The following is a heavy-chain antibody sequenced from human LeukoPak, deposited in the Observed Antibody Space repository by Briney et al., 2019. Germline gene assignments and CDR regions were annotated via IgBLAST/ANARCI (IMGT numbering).Heavy chain of an antibody. CDR3: AKDHRRIAAAGTGWSAFDI. CDR2: INPSGGST. D-gene: IGHD6-13*01. CDR1: GYTFTSYY. Sequence: GASVKVSCKASGYTFTSYYMHWVRQAPGQGLEWMGIINPSGGSTSYAQKFQGRVTMTRDMSTSTVYMELSSLRSEDTAVYYCAKDHRRIAAAGTGWSAFDIWGQGTMVTVSS. V-gene: IGHV1-46*01. J-gene: IGHJ3*02.